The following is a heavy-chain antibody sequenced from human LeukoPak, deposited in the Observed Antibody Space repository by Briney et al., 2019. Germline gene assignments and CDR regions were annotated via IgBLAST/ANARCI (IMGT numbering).Heavy chain of an antibody. J-gene: IGHJ4*02. Sequence: GGSLRLSCAASGFTVSSNYMTWVRQATGKGLEWVSVIYSGSSTYYADSVKGRFTISRDNSKNTLYLQMNSLRAEDTAVYYCARTDGDYGLNLDYWGQGTLVTVSS. D-gene: IGHD4-17*01. CDR2: IYSGSST. CDR1: GFTVSSNY. V-gene: IGHV3-53*01. CDR3: ARTDGDYGLNLDY.